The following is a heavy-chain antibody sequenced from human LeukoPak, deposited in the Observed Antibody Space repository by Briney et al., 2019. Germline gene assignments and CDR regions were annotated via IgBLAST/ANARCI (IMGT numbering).Heavy chain of an antibody. CDR1: GFIFSSYA. V-gene: IGHV3-23*01. J-gene: IGHJ3*02. Sequence: SGGSLRLSCAASGFIFSSYAMSWVRQAPGKGLEWVSAISGSGGTTYYANSVKGRFTISRDNAKNSLYLQMNSLRAEDTAVYYCARAKRNGFDIWGQGTMVTVSS. CDR3: ARAKRNGFDI. CDR2: ISGSGGTT.